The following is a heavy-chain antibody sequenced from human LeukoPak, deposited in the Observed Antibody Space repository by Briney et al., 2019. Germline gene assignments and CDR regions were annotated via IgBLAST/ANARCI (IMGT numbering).Heavy chain of an antibody. CDR2: ISAYNGNT. CDR1: GYTFTSYG. Sequence: ASVKVSCKASGYTFTSYGISWVRQAPGQGLEWMGWISAYNGNTNYAQMLQGRVTMTTDTSTSTAYMELRSLRSDDTAVYYCARDGCSSTSCYEDYWGQGTLVTVSS. J-gene: IGHJ4*02. V-gene: IGHV1-18*01. D-gene: IGHD2-2*01. CDR3: ARDGCSSTSCYEDY.